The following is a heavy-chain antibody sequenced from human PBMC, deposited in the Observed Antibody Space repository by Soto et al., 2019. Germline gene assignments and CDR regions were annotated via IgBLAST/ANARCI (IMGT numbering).Heavy chain of an antibody. CDR1: GYTFTTYY. CDR3: ATRDPGHY. CDR2: ISPDGGST. Sequence: QVQLVQSGAEVKKPGASVKVSCKASGYTFTTYYMHWVRQAPGQGLEWMGIISPDGGSTSYAQKFQGRVTMTRDTSTSTVYMELRSLRSEDTAVYYCATRDPGHYWGQGTLVTVSS. V-gene: IGHV1-46*01. J-gene: IGHJ4*02.